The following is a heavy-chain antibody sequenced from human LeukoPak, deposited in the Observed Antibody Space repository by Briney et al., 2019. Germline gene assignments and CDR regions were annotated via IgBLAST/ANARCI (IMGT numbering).Heavy chain of an antibody. CDR1: GGSISSYY. J-gene: IGHJ4*02. CDR2: IYYSGST. D-gene: IGHD6-6*01. Sequence: SETLSLTCTVSGGSISSYYWSWIRQPPGKGLEWIGYIYYSGSTNYNPSLKSRVTISVDTSKNQFSLKLSSVTAADTAVYYCARVPLAARGKYYFDYWGQGTLVTVSS. CDR3: ARVPLAARGKYYFDY. V-gene: IGHV4-59*08.